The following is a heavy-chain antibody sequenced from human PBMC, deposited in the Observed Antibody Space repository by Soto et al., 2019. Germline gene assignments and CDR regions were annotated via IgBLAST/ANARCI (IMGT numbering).Heavy chain of an antibody. CDR2: IYYSGSS. Sequence: PSETLSLTCTVPGGSVNIGTYYWSWIRHPPGKGLEWIGYIYYSGSSNYNPSLKSRVSISVDTSKNQFSLKLRSVTAADTAVYYCARATYYSDTGGSPPLDYWGQGTLVTVSS. V-gene: IGHV4-30-4*08. J-gene: IGHJ4*02. D-gene: IGHD3-22*01. CDR1: GGSVNIGTYY. CDR3: ARATYYSDTGGSPPLDY.